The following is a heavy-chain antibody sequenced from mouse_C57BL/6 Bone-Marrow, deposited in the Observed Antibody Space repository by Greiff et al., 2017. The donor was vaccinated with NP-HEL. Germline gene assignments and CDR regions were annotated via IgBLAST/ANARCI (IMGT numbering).Heavy chain of an antibody. D-gene: IGHD1-1*02. CDR1: GYTFTSYW. CDR2: INPSSGYT. V-gene: IGHV1-7*01. J-gene: IGHJ3*01. CDR3: ARGNYGWLAY. Sequence: QVQLQQSGAELAKPGASVKLSCKASGYTFTSYWMHWVNQRPGQGLEWIGYINPSSGYTKYNQKFKDKATLTADKSSSTDYMQLSSLTYEDSAVYCCARGNYGWLAYWGQGTLVTVSA.